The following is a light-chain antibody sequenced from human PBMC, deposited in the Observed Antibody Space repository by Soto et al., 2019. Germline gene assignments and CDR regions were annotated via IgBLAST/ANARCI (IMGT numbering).Light chain of an antibody. V-gene: IGLV1-51*02. J-gene: IGLJ1*01. CDR1: SSNIGNNY. CDR3: GTWDSSLSPYD. CDR2: EHN. Sequence: QSVLTQPPSVAAAPGPQGTISRSGSSSNIGNNYVSWYQQLPGTAPKLLIYEHNKRPSGIPDRFSGSKSGTSATLGITGLQTGDEADYYCGTWDSSLSPYDFVTGTKVTVL.